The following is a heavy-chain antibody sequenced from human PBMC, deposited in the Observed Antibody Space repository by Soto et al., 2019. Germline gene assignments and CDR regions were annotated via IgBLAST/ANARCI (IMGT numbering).Heavy chain of an antibody. Sequence: QVQLVQSGAEVKKPGYSVKVSCKASGGTFSSYAISWVRQAPGQGLKWMGGIIPIFGTANYAQKFQGRVTITADESTSTAYMELSSLRSEDTAVYYCASLRALRGYYYGMDVWGQGTTVTVSS. CDR2: IIPIFGTA. V-gene: IGHV1-69*01. CDR1: GGTFSSYA. CDR3: ASLRALRGYYYGMDV. J-gene: IGHJ6*02. D-gene: IGHD1-26*01.